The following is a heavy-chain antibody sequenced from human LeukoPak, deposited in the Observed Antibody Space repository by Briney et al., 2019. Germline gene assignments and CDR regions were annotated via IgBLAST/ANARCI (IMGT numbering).Heavy chain of an antibody. CDR2: MRYEGSKK. Sequence: GGSLRLSCEASGFNFSNHGMHWVRQAPDKGLEWVAFMRYEGSKKYYADSVRGRFTISRDNSKNMVYLQMNSLRPEDTAVYYCAKDRRYSYDSSGSYPNWGQGTLVTVPS. J-gene: IGHJ4*02. D-gene: IGHD3-22*01. CDR3: AKDRRYSYDSSGSYPN. V-gene: IGHV3-30*02. CDR1: GFNFSNHG.